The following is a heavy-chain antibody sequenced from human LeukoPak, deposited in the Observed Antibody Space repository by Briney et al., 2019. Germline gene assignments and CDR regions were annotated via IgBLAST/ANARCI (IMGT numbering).Heavy chain of an antibody. Sequence: GESLKISCKGSGYSFTSYWIGWVRQMPGKGLEWMGIIYPGDSDTRYSPSFQGQVTISADKSISTAYLQWSSLKASDTAMYYCARSPVWLGEGFDPWGQGTLVTVSS. CDR1: GYSFTSYW. V-gene: IGHV5-51*01. J-gene: IGHJ5*02. CDR3: ARSPVWLGEGFDP. D-gene: IGHD3-10*01. CDR2: IYPGDSDT.